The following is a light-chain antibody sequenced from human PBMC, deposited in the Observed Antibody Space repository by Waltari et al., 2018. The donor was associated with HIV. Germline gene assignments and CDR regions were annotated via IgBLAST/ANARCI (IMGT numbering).Light chain of an antibody. V-gene: IGLV3-1*01. CDR3: QAWDSRSVV. J-gene: IGLJ2*01. CDR2: QER. Sequence: SYELIQPPSVSVSPGQTASIPCSGDKLGDRYACWYQQKPGQSPVLVIHQERKRPSGIPERFSGSNSGNTAALTISGTQAMDEADYYCQAWDSRSVVFGGGTKLTVL. CDR1: KLGDRY.